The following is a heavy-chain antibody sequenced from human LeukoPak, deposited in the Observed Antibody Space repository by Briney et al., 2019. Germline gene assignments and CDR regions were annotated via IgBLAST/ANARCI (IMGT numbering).Heavy chain of an antibody. J-gene: IGHJ4*02. D-gene: IGHD5-18*01. CDR1: DGSISSCY. V-gene: IGHV4-59*01. CDR2: IYDSGST. CDR3: ARDRRGYGSFDS. Sequence: SETLSLTCTVSDGSISSCYWNWIRQPPGKGLEWIGFIYDSGSTNYNPSLYSRLTISVDTSKNQFSLKLTSVTAADTAVYYCARDRRGYGSFDSWGQGTLVTVSS.